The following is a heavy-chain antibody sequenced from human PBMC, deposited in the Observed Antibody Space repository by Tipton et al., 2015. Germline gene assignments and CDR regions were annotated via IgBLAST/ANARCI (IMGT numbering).Heavy chain of an antibody. D-gene: IGHD3-22*01. CDR2: IIPIFGTA. V-gene: IGHV1-69*06. J-gene: IGHJ2*01. CDR1: GGTFSSYG. Sequence: QSGAEVKKPGSSVKVSCKASGGTFSSYGIIWVRQAPGQGLEWMGGIIPIFGTANYAQKFQGRVTITADKSTSTAYMELSSLRSEDTAVYYCASAHYYYDSSGYRYWYFDLWGRGTLVTVSS. CDR3: ASAHYYYDSSGYRYWYFDL.